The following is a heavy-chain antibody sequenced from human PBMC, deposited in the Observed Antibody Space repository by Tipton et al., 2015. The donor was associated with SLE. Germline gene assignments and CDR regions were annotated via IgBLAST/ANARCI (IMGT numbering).Heavy chain of an antibody. Sequence: SLRLSCAASGFTFSSYAMSWVRQAPGKGLEWVSVIYSGGSSTYYADSVKGRFTISRDNSKNTVYLQMNSLRAEDTAVYYCAKDQPIFGSADIWGQGTMVTVSS. V-gene: IGHV3-23*03. CDR2: IYSGGSST. J-gene: IGHJ3*02. D-gene: IGHD3-3*01. CDR3: AKDQPIFGSADI. CDR1: GFTFSSYA.